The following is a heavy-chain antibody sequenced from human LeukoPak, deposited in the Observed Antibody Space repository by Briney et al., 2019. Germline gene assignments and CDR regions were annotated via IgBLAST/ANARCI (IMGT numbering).Heavy chain of an antibody. CDR1: GGSMNDYY. J-gene: IGHJ5*02. V-gene: IGHV4-59*01. Sequence: SETLSLTCTVSGGSMNDYYWIWVRQPPGRGLEWIGYIFDIGNTNYNPSLKSRVTISLDTSKNQFSLRLNSVTAADTAVYYCAKGMMPDWFDPWGQGTLVTVSS. CDR2: IFDIGNT. D-gene: IGHD2-2*01. CDR3: AKGMMPDWFDP.